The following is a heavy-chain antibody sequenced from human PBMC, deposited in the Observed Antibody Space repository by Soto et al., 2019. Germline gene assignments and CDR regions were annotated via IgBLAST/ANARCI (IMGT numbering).Heavy chain of an antibody. CDR3: ARVRSNLFDY. CDR2: IHYSGST. CDR1: GDSISTFY. D-gene: IGHD3-3*01. Sequence: SETLSLTCTVSGDSISTFYWSWIRQPPGKGLEWIGYIHYSGSTNYNPSLKSQVIISVDTSKNQFSLKLSSVAAADTAVYFCARVRSNLFDYWGHGTLVTVSS. J-gene: IGHJ4*01. V-gene: IGHV4-59*01.